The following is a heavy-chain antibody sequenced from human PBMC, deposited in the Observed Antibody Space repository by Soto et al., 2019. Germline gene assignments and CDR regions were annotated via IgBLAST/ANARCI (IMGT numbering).Heavy chain of an antibody. D-gene: IGHD2-21*02. V-gene: IGHV4-59*01. J-gene: IGHJ6*02. Sequence: ETLSLTCTVSGGSISSYYWSWIRQPPGKGLEWIGYIYYSGSTNYNPSLKSRVTISVDTSKNQFSLKLNSVTAADTAVYYCARDLWGYCGTDCYPLDVWGQGTTVTVSS. CDR2: IYYSGST. CDR1: GGSISSYY. CDR3: ARDLWGYCGTDCYPLDV.